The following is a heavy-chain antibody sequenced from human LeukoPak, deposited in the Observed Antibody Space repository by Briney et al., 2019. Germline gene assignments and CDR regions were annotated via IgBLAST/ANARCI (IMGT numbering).Heavy chain of an antibody. CDR3: ARDLFAAAGTDGEWELLKNY. D-gene: IGHD1-26*01. CDR1: GFTFSSYG. J-gene: IGHJ4*02. V-gene: IGHV3-33*01. CDR2: IWYDGSNK. Sequence: GRSLRLSCAASGFTFSSYGMHWVRQAPGKGLEWVAVIWYDGSNKYYADSVKGRFTISRDNSKNTLYLQMNSLRAEDTAVYYCARDLFAAAGTDGEWELLKNYWGQGTLVTVSS.